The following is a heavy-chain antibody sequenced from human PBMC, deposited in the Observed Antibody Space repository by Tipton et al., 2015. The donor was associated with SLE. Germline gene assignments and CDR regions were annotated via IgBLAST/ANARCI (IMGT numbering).Heavy chain of an antibody. J-gene: IGHJ3*02. Sequence: TLSLTCTVSGGSISSGSYYWSWIRPPAGKGLEWIGHIYTSGSTNYNPSLKSRVTISVDTSKNQFSLKLSSVTAADTAVYYCARDMGIDAFDIWGQGTMVTVSS. D-gene: IGHD7-27*01. CDR1: GGSISSGSYY. CDR3: ARDMGIDAFDI. CDR2: IYTSGST. V-gene: IGHV4-61*09.